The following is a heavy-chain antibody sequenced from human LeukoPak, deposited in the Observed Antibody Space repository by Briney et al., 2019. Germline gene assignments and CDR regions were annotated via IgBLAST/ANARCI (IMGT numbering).Heavy chain of an antibody. V-gene: IGHV3-30*18. Sequence: GGSLRLSCAASGFTFSSYGMHWVRQAPGKGLEWVAVISYDGSNKYYADSVKGRFTISRDNSKNTLYLQMNSLRAEDTAAYYCAKGFLGDYWGQGTLVTVSS. D-gene: IGHD2/OR15-2a*01. CDR1: GFTFSSYG. CDR2: ISYDGSNK. J-gene: IGHJ4*02. CDR3: AKGFLGDY.